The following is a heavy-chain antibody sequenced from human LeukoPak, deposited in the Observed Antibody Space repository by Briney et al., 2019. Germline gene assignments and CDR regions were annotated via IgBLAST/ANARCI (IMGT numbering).Heavy chain of an antibody. D-gene: IGHD3-22*01. J-gene: IGHJ4*02. CDR1: GYTFTSYY. CDR2: INPNSGGT. CDR3: ARGTPAPWYYYDSSGYSTPDY. V-gene: IGHV1-2*02. Sequence: ASVKVSCKASGYTFTSYYMHWVRQAPGQGLEWMGWINPNSGGTNYAQKFQGRVTMTGDTSISTAYMELSRLRSDDTAVYYCARGTPAPWYYYDSSGYSTPDYWGQGTLVTVSS.